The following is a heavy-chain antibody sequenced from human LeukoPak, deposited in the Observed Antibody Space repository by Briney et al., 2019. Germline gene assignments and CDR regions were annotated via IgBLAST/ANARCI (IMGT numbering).Heavy chain of an antibody. V-gene: IGHV4-61*10. CDR1: GGSISSGSYY. D-gene: IGHD2-2*01. CDR2: IYYSGST. J-gene: IGHJ3*02. Sequence: PSETLSLTCTVSGGSISSGSYYWSWIRQPAGKGLEWIGYIYYSGSTNYNPSLKSRVTISVDTSKNQFSLKLSSVTAADTAVYYCARVPCSSTSCHDAFDIWGQGTMVTVSS. CDR3: ARVPCSSTSCHDAFDI.